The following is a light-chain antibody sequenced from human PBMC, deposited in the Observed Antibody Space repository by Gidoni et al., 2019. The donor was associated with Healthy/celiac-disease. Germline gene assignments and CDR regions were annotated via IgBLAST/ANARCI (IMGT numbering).Light chain of an antibody. V-gene: IGLV2-14*01. J-gene: IGLJ2*01. CDR1: SSDVGGYNY. Sequence: APAPPAPVSRSPGQSIHLSRAGTSSDVGGYNYFLWYQQHPCKAPKPMIYEVSNRPSGVSNRFSGSKSGNTASLTISGLQAEDEADYYCSSYTSSSTLGLVFGGGTKLTVL. CDR2: EVS. CDR3: SSYTSSSTLGLV.